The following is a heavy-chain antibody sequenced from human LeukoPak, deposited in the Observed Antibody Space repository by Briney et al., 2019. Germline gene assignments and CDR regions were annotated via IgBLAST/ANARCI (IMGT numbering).Heavy chain of an antibody. Sequence: PSETLSLTCTVSGGSISSSTYYWAWIRQSPGKGLEWIGSITYSGSTYYNPSLESRVTISVDTSKNQFSLRLISVTAVDTAVYYSARQGVGATDCWGQGTLVTVSS. CDR3: ARQGVGATDC. CDR2: ITYSGST. D-gene: IGHD1-26*01. V-gene: IGHV4-39*01. CDR1: GGSISSSTYY. J-gene: IGHJ4*02.